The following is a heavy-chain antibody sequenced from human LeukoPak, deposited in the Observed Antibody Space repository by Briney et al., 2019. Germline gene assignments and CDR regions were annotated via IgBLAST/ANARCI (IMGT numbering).Heavy chain of an antibody. Sequence: GGSLRLSCAASGFTFSSYWMSWVRQAPGKGLEWVANKRQDGSEKYYVDSVKGRFTISRDNAKNSLYLQMNSLRAEDTALYYCARDKDVGATLFDYWGQGTLVTVSS. CDR1: GFTFSSYW. CDR2: KRQDGSEK. CDR3: ARDKDVGATLFDY. D-gene: IGHD1-26*01. J-gene: IGHJ4*02. V-gene: IGHV3-7*01.